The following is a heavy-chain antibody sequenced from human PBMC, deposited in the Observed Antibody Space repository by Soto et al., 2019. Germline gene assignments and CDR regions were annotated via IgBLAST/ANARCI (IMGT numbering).Heavy chain of an antibody. CDR3: AKDRTSTGWFDP. CDR1: GSTCCSYS. J-gene: IGHJ5*02. Sequence: VGLRPSSAARGSTCCSYSRSWVPQAPGKGLEWVSAISGSGGSTYYADAVKGRFTISRDNSKNTLYLQMNSLRAEDTAVYYCAKDRTSTGWFDPWGQGTLVIVSS. CDR2: ISGSGGST. V-gene: IGHV3-23*01.